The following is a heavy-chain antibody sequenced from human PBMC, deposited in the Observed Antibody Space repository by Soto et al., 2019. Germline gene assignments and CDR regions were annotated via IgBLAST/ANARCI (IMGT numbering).Heavy chain of an antibody. CDR3: SRGPSSLTRFDY. J-gene: IGHJ4*02. D-gene: IGHD2-2*01. CDR2: ISYGGSTK. CDR1: GFTFSSYA. Sequence: QPGGSLRLSCAASGFTFSSYAMNWVRQAPGKGLEWVAVISYGGSTKYYADSVKGRFTISRDNPKITLYLQMHSLRAEDTAVYYCSRGPSSLTRFDYWGQGTLVTVSS. V-gene: IGHV3-30-3*01.